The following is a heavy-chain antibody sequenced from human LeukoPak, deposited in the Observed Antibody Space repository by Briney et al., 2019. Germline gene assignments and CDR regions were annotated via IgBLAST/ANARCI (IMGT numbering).Heavy chain of an antibody. CDR1: GFTFSSYA. Sequence: PGGSLRLSCAASGFTFSSYAMSWVRQAPGEGLEWVSAISGSGGSTYYADSVKGRFTISRDNSKNTLYLQMNSLRAEDTAVYYCAKGSSNSEVSTDYWGQGTLVTVSS. V-gene: IGHV3-23*01. D-gene: IGHD4-11*01. CDR3: AKGSSNSEVSTDY. CDR2: ISGSGGST. J-gene: IGHJ4*02.